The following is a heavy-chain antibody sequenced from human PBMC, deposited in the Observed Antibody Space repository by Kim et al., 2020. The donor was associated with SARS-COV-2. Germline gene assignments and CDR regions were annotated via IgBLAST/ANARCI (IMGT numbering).Heavy chain of an antibody. Sequence: GGSLRLSCAASGFTFDDYAMHWVRQAPGKGLEWVSGISWNSGSIGYADSVKGRFTISRDNAKNSLYLQMNSLRAEDTALYYCAKDSTIFGVVIPLGVWG. J-gene: IGHJ6*02. CDR1: GFTFDDYA. V-gene: IGHV3-9*01. CDR3: AKDSTIFGVVIPLGV. D-gene: IGHD3-3*01. CDR2: ISWNSGSI.